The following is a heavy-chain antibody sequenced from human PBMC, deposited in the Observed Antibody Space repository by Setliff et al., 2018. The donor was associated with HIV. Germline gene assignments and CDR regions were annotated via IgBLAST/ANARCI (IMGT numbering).Heavy chain of an antibody. CDR2: ISSSSYYI. Sequence: GGSLRLSCAASGFTFSSYTMNWVRQAPGKGLEWVSSISSSSYYIYYADSVKGRFTISRDNAKNSLYLQMNSLRAEDTAVYYCARGRFTILRKDYFDYWGQGTLVTVSS. CDR3: ARGRFTILRKDYFDY. D-gene: IGHD3-3*01. CDR1: GFTFSSYT. J-gene: IGHJ4*02. V-gene: IGHV3-21*01.